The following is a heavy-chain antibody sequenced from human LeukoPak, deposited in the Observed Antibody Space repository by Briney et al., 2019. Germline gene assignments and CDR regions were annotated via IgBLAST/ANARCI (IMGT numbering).Heavy chain of an antibody. CDR2: IVVGSGNT. Sequence: SVKVSCKASGFTFTSSAMQWVRQARGQRLEWIGWIVVGSGNTNYAQRFQERVTITRDMSTSTAYMELSSLRSEDTAVYYCAAEWDDSRYRAFDIWGQGTMVTVSS. CDR1: GFTFTSSA. D-gene: IGHD3-22*01. V-gene: IGHV1-58*02. J-gene: IGHJ3*02. CDR3: AAEWDDSRYRAFDI.